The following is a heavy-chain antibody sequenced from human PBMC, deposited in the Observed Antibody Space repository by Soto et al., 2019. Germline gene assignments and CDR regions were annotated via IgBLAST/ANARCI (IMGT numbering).Heavy chain of an antibody. J-gene: IGHJ5*02. CDR3: ARQDTSVSGDYRGGFDP. Sequence: QLQLQESGPGLVKPSETLSLTCAVSGGSISSVNYYWGWIRQPPGKGLEWIGNIFYSGTPYYNPSLSSRITMSLDTSRNPFSLKLTSVTAADTTVYFCARQDTSVSGDYRGGFDPWGQGTLVTVSS. CDR2: IFYSGTP. D-gene: IGHD4-17*01. CDR1: GGSISSVNYY. V-gene: IGHV4-39*01.